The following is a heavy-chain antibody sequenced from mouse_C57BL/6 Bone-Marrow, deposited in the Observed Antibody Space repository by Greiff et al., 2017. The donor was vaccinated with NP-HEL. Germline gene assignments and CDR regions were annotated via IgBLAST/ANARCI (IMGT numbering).Heavy chain of an antibody. V-gene: IGHV5-9-1*02. CDR3: TRDPGGYYFDY. J-gene: IGHJ2*01. CDR1: GFTFSSYA. Sequence: EVNVVESGEGLVKPGGSLKLSCAASGFTFSSYAMSWVRQTPEKRLEWVAYISSGGDYIYYADTVKGRFTISRDNARNTLYLQMSSLKSEDTAMYYCTRDPGGYYFDYWGQGTTLTVSS. CDR2: ISSGGDYI.